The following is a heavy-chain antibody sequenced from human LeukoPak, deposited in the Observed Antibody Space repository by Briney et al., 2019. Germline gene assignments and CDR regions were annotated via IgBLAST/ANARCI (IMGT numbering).Heavy chain of an antibody. CDR1: GFTFSSYA. D-gene: IGHD2-8*01. CDR2: ISGRGGST. V-gene: IGHV3-23*01. CDR3: AKDRSCTNDICHGDFDY. Sequence: PVRSLRLSCAASGFTFSSYAVSWVRQAPGKGLEWVSSISGRGGSTYSADSVKGRFTISRDNSKNTLYLQMNSLRAEDTALYYCAKDRSCTNDICHGDFDYWGQGTLVTVYS. J-gene: IGHJ4*02.